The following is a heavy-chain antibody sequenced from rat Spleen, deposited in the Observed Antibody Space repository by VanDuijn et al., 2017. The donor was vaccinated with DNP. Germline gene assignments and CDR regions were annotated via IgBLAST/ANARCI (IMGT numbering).Heavy chain of an antibody. Sequence: EVQLVESGGGLVQPGNSLKLSCAASGFTFSGYNMAWVRQAPKKGREWVAAISPSGIRTYNPDSVKGRFTVSRDDAKSSLYLQMNSLQTDDTGTYYCTSDSLNSSSFVYRGQGSLVTVSS. CDR3: TSDSLNSSSFVY. CDR2: ISPSGIRT. CDR1: GFTFSGYN. D-gene: IGHD1-2*01. J-gene: IGHJ3*01. V-gene: IGHV5S10*01.